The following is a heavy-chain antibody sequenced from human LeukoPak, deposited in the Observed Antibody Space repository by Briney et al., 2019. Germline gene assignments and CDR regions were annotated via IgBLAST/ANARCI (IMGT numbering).Heavy chain of an antibody. V-gene: IGHV4-39*07. CDR2: IFYSGST. Sequence: SETLSLTCTVSGGSISTSSYYWGWVRQPPGKGLEWIGNIFYSGSTYYSPSLKSRVTISLDTSRNQFSLKLSSVTAADTAVYYCASSGPHDYWGQGTLVTVSS. J-gene: IGHJ4*02. CDR1: GGSISTSSYY. CDR3: ASSGPHDY. D-gene: IGHD3-10*01.